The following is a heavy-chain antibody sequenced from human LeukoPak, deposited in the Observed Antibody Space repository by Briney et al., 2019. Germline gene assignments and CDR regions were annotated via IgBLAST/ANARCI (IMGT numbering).Heavy chain of an antibody. CDR2: IYYSGST. V-gene: IGHV4-59*08. J-gene: IGHJ6*02. D-gene: IGHD2-21*02. CDR1: GGSIRTYY. Sequence: SETLSLTCTVSGGSIRTYYWSWIRQPPGKGLEWIGYIYYSGSTNYNPSLKSRVTISVDTSKNQFSLKLSSVTAADTAVYYCARGGGNSYYYYAMDVWGQGTTVTVSS. CDR3: ARGGGNSYYYYAMDV.